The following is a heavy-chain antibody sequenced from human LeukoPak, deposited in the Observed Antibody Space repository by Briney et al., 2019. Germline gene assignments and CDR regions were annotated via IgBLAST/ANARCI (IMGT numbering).Heavy chain of an antibody. Sequence: ASVKVSCKVSGYTLTELSMHWVRQAPRKGLEWMGGFDPEDGETIYAQKFQGRVTMTEDTSTDTAYMELSSLRSEDTAVYYCATVACSSTSCRFYYFDYWGQGTLVTVSS. CDR1: GYTLTELS. CDR3: ATVACSSTSCRFYYFDY. D-gene: IGHD2-2*01. V-gene: IGHV1-24*01. CDR2: FDPEDGET. J-gene: IGHJ4*02.